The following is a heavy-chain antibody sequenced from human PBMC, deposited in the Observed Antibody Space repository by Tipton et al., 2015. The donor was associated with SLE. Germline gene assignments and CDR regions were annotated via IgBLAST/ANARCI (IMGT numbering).Heavy chain of an antibody. CDR3: ARVIRYCSGDRCKGMDV. CDR2: ISTSGSTI. Sequence: SLRLSCAASGYLFIDYEMNWVRQAPGKGLEWIAYISTSGSTIYYADSVKGRFTISRDNARNSVYLQMSSLRVEDTAAYYCARVIRYCSGDRCKGMDVWGQGSSVTVSS. D-gene: IGHD2-15*01. CDR1: GYLFIDYE. J-gene: IGHJ6*02. V-gene: IGHV3-48*03.